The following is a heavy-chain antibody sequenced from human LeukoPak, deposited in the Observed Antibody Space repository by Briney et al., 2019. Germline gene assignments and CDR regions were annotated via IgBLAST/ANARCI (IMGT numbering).Heavy chain of an antibody. CDR2: IIPIFGTA. Sequence: SVKVSCKASGGTFSSYAISWVRQAPGQGLEWMGGIIPIFGTANYAQKFQGRVTITADESTSTAYMELSSLRSEDTAVYYCARDSAALEPKAKFDYWGQGTLVTVSS. D-gene: IGHD3-3*01. V-gene: IGHV1-69*13. J-gene: IGHJ4*02. CDR3: ARDSAALEPKAKFDY. CDR1: GGTFSSYA.